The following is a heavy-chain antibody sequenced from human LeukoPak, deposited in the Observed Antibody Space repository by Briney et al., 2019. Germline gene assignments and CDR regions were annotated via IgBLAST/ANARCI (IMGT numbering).Heavy chain of an antibody. Sequence: KPSETLSLTCSVSGGSVSSYYWSWIRQPPGKGLEWIGYVYNSEYTSYNPSLRSRVSISFDTSENQFSLSLTSVTAADTAVYYCARNLGSGYSYLFDYWGQGTLVTVSS. CDR1: GGSVSSYY. J-gene: IGHJ4*02. V-gene: IGHV4-59*08. CDR3: ARNLGSGYSYLFDY. D-gene: IGHD2-15*01. CDR2: VYNSEYT.